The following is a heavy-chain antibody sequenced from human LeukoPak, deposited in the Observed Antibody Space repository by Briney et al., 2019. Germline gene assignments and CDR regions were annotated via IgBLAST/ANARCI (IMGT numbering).Heavy chain of an antibody. CDR1: GFSLRTSGVG. CDR3: AHSPSSVWYENVFDP. Sequence: SGPTLVKPTQALTLTCTFSGFSLRTSGVGVGWIRQPPGKALEWLALIYWDDDKRYSPSLKSRLTITKDTSKNQVVLTMTNMDPVDTATYCCAHSPSSVWYENVFDPWGQGTLVTVSS. D-gene: IGHD6-13*01. CDR2: IYWDDDK. V-gene: IGHV2-5*02. J-gene: IGHJ5*02.